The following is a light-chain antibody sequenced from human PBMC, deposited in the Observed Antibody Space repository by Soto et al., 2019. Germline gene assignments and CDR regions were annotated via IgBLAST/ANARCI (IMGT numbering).Light chain of an antibody. J-gene: IGKJ1*01. CDR2: DAS. CDR3: QQYNTYST. V-gene: IGKV1-5*01. Sequence: TQSPGTLSLSPGEGATLSCRASQSISSNFLAWYQQKPGKAPNLLIYDASSLESGVPSRFSGSGSGTEFTLTISSLQPDDFATYYCQQYNTYSTFGQGTKVEIK. CDR1: QSISSNF.